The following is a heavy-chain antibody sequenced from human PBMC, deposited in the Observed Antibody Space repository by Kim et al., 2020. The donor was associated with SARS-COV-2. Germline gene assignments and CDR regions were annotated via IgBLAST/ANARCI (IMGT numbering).Heavy chain of an antibody. V-gene: IGHV3-9*01. CDR3: AKAGGGYYYYGMDV. Sequence: GGSLRLSCAASGFTFDDYAMHWVRQAPGKGLEWVSGISWNSGSIGYADSVKGRFTISRDNAKNSLYLQMNSLRAEDTALYYCAKAGGGYYYYGMDVWGQG. CDR2: ISWNSGSI. J-gene: IGHJ6*02. CDR1: GFTFDDYA. D-gene: IGHD2-8*02.